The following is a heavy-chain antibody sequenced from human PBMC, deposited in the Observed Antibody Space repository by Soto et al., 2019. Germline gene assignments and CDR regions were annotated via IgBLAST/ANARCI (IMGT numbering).Heavy chain of an antibody. J-gene: IGHJ4*02. CDR2: IWDDGSDR. D-gene: IGHD3-3*01. Sequence: QVQLVESGGGVVQPGRSLRLSCAASGFTFSNYGMHWVRQAPGKGLEWVAIIWDDGSDRFYADSVKDRFTISRDTSKNTLYLQMTSLRAEDTAVCYCARREWYYIDYWGQGTLVTVSS. CDR3: ARREWYYIDY. V-gene: IGHV3-33*01. CDR1: GFTFSNYG.